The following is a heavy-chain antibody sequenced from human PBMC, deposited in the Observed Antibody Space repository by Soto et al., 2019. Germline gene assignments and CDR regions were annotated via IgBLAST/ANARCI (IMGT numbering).Heavy chain of an antibody. Sequence: EVQLVESAGGLVKPGGSLGLSCVASGFSFNEAWMNWVRQAPGEGLEWVGRIKTSAGGGATDYAAPVQGRFTISRDDSKNALYLHMNSLRTEDTAIYYCTTGSVEGIWGQGTTVTVSS. CDR2: IKTSAGGGAT. V-gene: IGHV3-15*07. CDR3: TTGSVEGI. CDR1: GFSFNEAW. J-gene: IGHJ6*02. D-gene: IGHD2-15*01.